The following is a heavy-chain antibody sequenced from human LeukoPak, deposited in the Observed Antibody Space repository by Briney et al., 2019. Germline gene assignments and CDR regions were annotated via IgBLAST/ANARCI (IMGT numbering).Heavy chain of an antibody. CDR1: GFTFSSYA. D-gene: IGHD3-22*01. CDR2: ISGSGGST. V-gene: IGHV3-23*01. CDR3: AKTYDSSGYFDY. Sequence: GGSLRLSCAASGFTFSSYAMSWLRQAPGKGLELVSAISGSGGSTYYADSVKGRFTISRDNSKNTLYLQMNSLRGEDAAVYYCAKTYDSSGYFDYWGQGTLVTVSS. J-gene: IGHJ4*02.